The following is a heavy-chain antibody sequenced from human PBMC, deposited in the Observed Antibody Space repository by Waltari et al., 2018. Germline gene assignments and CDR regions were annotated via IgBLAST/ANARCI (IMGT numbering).Heavy chain of an antibody. CDR2: ISSSGSTI. Sequence: EVQLVESGGGLVQPGGSLRLSCAASGFTFSSYEMNWVRKAPGKVLGWVAYISSSGSTIYYADPGKGRFTISRDNAKNSLYLQMNSLRAEDTAVYYCASGDWFDPWGQGTLVTVSS. V-gene: IGHV3-48*03. CDR3: ASGDWFDP. CDR1: GFTFSSYE. J-gene: IGHJ5*02.